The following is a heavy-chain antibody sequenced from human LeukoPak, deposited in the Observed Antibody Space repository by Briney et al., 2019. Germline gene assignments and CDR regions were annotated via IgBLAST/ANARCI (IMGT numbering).Heavy chain of an antibody. D-gene: IGHD4-11*01. J-gene: IGHJ4*02. CDR3: ARGALQQLKGFDY. Sequence: SVTVSCMASGGTFSSYAIRWVRQAPGQELEWRGGIISIFGTANYAQKFQGRVTITADESTSTAYMELSSRRSEDTAVYYCARGALQQLKGFDYWGQGTLVTVSS. V-gene: IGHV1-69*13. CDR2: IISIFGTA. CDR1: GGTFSSYA.